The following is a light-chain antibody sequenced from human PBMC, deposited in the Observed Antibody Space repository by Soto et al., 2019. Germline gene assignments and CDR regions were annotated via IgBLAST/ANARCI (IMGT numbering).Light chain of an antibody. Sequence: QSALTQPASVSGSPGQSITISCTGTSSDVGSYNLVSWYQQHPGKVPKIMIYEASKRPSGAPNRFSGSKSGNTASLTISGLQAEDEADYYCCSYAGSSTWVFGIGTTVTVL. CDR3: CSYAGSSTWV. V-gene: IGLV2-23*01. CDR1: SSDVGSYNL. J-gene: IGLJ1*01. CDR2: EAS.